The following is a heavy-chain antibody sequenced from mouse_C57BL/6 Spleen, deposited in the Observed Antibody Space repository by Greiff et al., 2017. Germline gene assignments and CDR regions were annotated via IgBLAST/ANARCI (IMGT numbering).Heavy chain of an antibody. Sequence: VQLVESGAELARPGASVKLSCKASGYTFTSYGISWVKQRTGQGLEWIGEIYPRSGTTYYNEKFKGKATLTADKASSTAYMELRSLTSEDSAVYFFEREGGYDGYYGYAMDYWGQGTSVTVSS. D-gene: IGHD2-3*01. V-gene: IGHV1-81*01. CDR2: IYPRSGTT. CDR1: GYTFTSYG. J-gene: IGHJ4*01. CDR3: EREGGYDGYYGYAMDY.